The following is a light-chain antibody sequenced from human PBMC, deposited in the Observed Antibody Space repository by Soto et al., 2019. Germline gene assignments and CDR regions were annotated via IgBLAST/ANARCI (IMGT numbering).Light chain of an antibody. V-gene: IGKV3-15*01. J-gene: IGKJ5*01. CDR3: QQYNNWPPIT. CDR2: GAS. Sequence: EMVMTQSPATLSVSLGERATLSCRASQSVSTKLVWYQQKPGQAPRLLIYGASTRATGIPARFSGSGSGTEFALTISSLQSEDFAVYYCQQYNNWPPITFGQGTRLEIK. CDR1: QSVSTK.